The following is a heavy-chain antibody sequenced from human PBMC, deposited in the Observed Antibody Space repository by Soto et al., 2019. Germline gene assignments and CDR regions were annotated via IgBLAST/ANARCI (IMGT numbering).Heavy chain of an antibody. CDR3: ARGPFRPSAMDV. D-gene: IGHD3-10*01. CDR2: TIPALGKT. V-gene: IGHV1-69*10. Sequence: SGKVCCNTSGDNFKKNVFTWVLQAPGQGLEWMGGTIPALGKTHYIEKFQGRVTITVDDATRTVYMEVRDLTSEDTAIYYCARGPFRPSAMDVWGQGTTVTVSS. J-gene: IGHJ6*02. CDR1: GDNFKKNV.